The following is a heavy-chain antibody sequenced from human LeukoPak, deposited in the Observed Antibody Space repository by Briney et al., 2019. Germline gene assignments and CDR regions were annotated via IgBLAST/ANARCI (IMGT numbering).Heavy chain of an antibody. Sequence: GGSLRLSCAASGFTFSSYAMSWVRQAPGKGLEWVSAISGSGGSTYYADSVKGRFTISRDNSKNTLYLQMNSLRAEDTAVYYCAKPLSSYSSSPNDYWGQGTLVTVSS. CDR1: GFTFSSYA. D-gene: IGHD6-6*01. CDR3: AKPLSSYSSSPNDY. V-gene: IGHV3-23*01. CDR2: ISGSGGST. J-gene: IGHJ4*02.